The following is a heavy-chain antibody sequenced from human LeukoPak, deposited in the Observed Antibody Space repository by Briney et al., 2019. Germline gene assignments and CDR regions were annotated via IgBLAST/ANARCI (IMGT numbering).Heavy chain of an antibody. CDR3: AKDPGYCSSTSCYTGYFQH. J-gene: IGHJ1*01. D-gene: IGHD2-2*02. CDR1: GFTFDDYT. Sequence: GGSLRLSCAASGFTFDDYTMHWVRQAPGKGLEWVSLISWDGGSTYYADSVKGRFTISRDNSKNPLYLQMNSLRTEDTALYYCAKDPGYCSSTSCYTGYFQHWGQGTLVTVSS. V-gene: IGHV3-43*01. CDR2: ISWDGGST.